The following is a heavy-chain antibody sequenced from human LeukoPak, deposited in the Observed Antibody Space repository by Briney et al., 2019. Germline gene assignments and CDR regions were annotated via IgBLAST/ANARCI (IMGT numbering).Heavy chain of an antibody. CDR3: ARSLLDGDYVSWFDP. CDR2: INHSGST. D-gene: IGHD4-17*01. V-gene: IGHV4-34*01. J-gene: IGHJ5*02. Sequence: SETLSLTCAVYGGSFSGYYWSWIRQPPGKGLEWIGEINHSGSTNYNPSLKSRVTVSVDKSKNQFSLKLSSVTAADTAVYYCARSLLDGDYVSWFDPWGQGTLVTVSS. CDR1: GGSFSGYY.